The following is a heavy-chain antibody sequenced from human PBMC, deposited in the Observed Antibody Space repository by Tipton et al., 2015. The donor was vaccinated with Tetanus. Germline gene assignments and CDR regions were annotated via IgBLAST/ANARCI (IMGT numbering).Heavy chain of an antibody. J-gene: IGHJ4*02. D-gene: IGHD4-17*01. CDR3: AKHGDRDTIGHHFDY. CDR1: GGSFSGHY. CDR2: VHHSGST. Sequence: TLSLTCAVYGGSFSGHYWSWMRQPPGKRLEWIGEVHHSGSTKYNPSLKSRVTILADTSKDQFSLRLSSVTAADTALYYCAKHGDRDTIGHHFDYWTQGTLVTVSS. V-gene: IGHV4-34*01.